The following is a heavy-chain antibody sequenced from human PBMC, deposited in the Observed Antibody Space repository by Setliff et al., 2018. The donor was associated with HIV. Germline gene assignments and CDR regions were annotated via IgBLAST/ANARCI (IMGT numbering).Heavy chain of an antibody. CDR3: ARGSAYYYGSGIDY. V-gene: IGHV4-59*01. D-gene: IGHD3-10*01. CDR2: IYYSGST. J-gene: IGHJ4*02. CDR1: GGSISSYY. Sequence: ASETLSLTCTVSGGSISSYYWSWIRQPPGKGLEWIGYIYYSGSTNYNPSLKSRVTISVDTSKNQFSLKLSSVTAADTAVYYCARGSAYYYGSGIDYWGQGTLVTVSS.